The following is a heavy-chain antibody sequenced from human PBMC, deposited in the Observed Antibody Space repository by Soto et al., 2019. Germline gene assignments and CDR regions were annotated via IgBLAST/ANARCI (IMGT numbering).Heavy chain of an antibody. CDR1: GYTLTELS. CDR3: AKDPTLDLRDPWFDP. D-gene: IGHD1-1*01. CDR2: FDPEDGET. Sequence: QVQLVQSGAEVKKPGASVKVSCKVSGYTLTELSMHWVRQAPGKGLEWLGGFDPEDGETIYAQKFQGRVTITEDTSTDTAYMELSSLRSEDPAVYYCAKDPTLDLRDPWFDPWGQGTLVTVSS. J-gene: IGHJ5*02. V-gene: IGHV1-24*01.